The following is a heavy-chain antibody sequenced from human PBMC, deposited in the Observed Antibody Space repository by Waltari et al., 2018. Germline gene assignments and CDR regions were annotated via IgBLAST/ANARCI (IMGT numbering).Heavy chain of an antibody. J-gene: IGHJ6*03. Sequence: EVQLVESGGGLVQPGGSLRLSCAASGFTFSSYSMDWGRQGPGKGLEWVSYISSSSSTIYYADSVKGRFTISRDNAKNSLYLQMNSLRAEDTAVYYCALYSSSIYYYYYMDVWGKGTTVTVSS. CDR1: GFTFSSYS. CDR3: ALYSSSIYYYYYMDV. CDR2: ISSSSSTI. V-gene: IGHV3-48*04. D-gene: IGHD6-6*01.